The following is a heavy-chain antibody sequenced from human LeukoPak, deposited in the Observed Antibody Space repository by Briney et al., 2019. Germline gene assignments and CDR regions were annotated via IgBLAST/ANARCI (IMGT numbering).Heavy chain of an antibody. V-gene: IGHV4-34*01. Sequence: SETLSLTCAVYGGSFSGYYWSWIRQPPGKGLEWIGEINHSGSTNYNPSLKSRVTISVDTSKNQFSLKLSSVTAADTAVYYCARADYGDYGPPEYWGQGTLVTVSS. CDR2: INHSGST. CDR1: GGSFSGYY. J-gene: IGHJ4*02. CDR3: ARADYGDYGPPEY. D-gene: IGHD4-17*01.